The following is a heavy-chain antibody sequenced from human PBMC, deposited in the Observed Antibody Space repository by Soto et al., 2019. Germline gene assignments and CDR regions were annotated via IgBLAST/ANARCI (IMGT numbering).Heavy chain of an antibody. J-gene: IGHJ6*02. CDR2: ISGSSSGT. CDR3: AKDRSENFWVYYYAMDV. V-gene: IGHV3-23*01. Sequence: SLRLSCEASGFNFGAYAMNWVRQAPGKGLEWVSGISGSSSGTYYTDSVKGRFTISRDNSKNTVYLQMNSLRGEDTAVYYCAKDRSENFWVYYYAMDVWGQGTAVTVSS. CDR1: GFNFGAYA. D-gene: IGHD6-19*01.